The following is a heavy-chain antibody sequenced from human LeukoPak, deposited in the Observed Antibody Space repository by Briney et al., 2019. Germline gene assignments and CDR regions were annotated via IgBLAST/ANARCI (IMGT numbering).Heavy chain of an antibody. V-gene: IGHV3-21*01. CDR2: ISGDTSHI. CDR1: GFTFSDYF. D-gene: IGHD6-13*01. CDR3: AKEETPQVSTWYDL. J-gene: IGHJ5*02. Sequence: GGSLRLSCAASGFTFSDYFINWVRQAPGKGLEWVSSISGDTSHIYYADSVKGRFTISRDNAKNSLYLQMNILRTEDTAVYYCAKEETPQVSTWYDLWGQGTQVIVSS.